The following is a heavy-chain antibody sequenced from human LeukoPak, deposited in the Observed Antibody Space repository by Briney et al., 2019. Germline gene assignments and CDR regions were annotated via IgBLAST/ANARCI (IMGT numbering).Heavy chain of an antibody. V-gene: IGHV4-59*11. CDR3: ARAVSGSDYWFDP. J-gene: IGHJ5*02. D-gene: IGHD5-12*01. CDR2: IFSSGST. Sequence: SETLSLTCNVSGGFMSGHYWTWIRQTPGKELEWIGCIFSSGSTNYNPPLKTRLTISVDTSKKQFFLNLRSLTAADTAVYYCARAVSGSDYWFDPWGQGTQVTVSS. CDR1: GGFMSGHY.